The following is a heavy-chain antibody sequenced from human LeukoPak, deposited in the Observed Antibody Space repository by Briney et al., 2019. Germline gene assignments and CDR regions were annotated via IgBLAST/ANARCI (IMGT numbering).Heavy chain of an antibody. D-gene: IGHD3-10*01. CDR1: GFTFSTYW. V-gene: IGHV3-7*01. CDR2: IKEDGSES. J-gene: IGHJ6*02. CDR3: AKAGLLWFGESWMDV. Sequence: GGSLRLSCAASGFTFSTYWMSWVRQAPGKGLEWVANIKEDGSESHYVDSVKGRFTISRDNAKNSLYLQMNSLRAEDTAMYFCAKAGLLWFGESWMDVWGQGTTVTVSS.